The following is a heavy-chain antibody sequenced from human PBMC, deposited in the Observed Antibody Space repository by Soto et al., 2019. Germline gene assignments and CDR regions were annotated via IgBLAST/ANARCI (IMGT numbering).Heavy chain of an antibody. Sequence: SETLSRTWTVSGGSISSYYWRWIRQPSGKGLEWIGRIYTGGSTNHNPSLKSRFTMSVDTPKNQFSLKLSSVTAAHTAVDYCARVGKLELQRGPLDSFGKGTMV. CDR2: IYTGGST. D-gene: IGHD1-7*01. J-gene: IGHJ3*02. CDR3: ARVGKLELQRGPLDS. V-gene: IGHV4-4*07. CDR1: GGSISSYY.